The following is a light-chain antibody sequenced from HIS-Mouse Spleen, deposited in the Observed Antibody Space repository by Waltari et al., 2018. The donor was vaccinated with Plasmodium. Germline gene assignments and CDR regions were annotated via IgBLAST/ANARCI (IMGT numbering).Light chain of an antibody. CDR2: AAS. Sequence: AIQMTQSPSSLSASVGDRVTITCRASQGIRNDLGWYQQKPGNAPKLLLSAASSLQSGVPSRFSGSGSGTDFTLTISSLQPEDFATYYCLQDYNYPYTFGQGTKLEIK. J-gene: IGKJ2*01. CDR1: QGIRND. V-gene: IGKV1-6*01. CDR3: LQDYNYPYT.